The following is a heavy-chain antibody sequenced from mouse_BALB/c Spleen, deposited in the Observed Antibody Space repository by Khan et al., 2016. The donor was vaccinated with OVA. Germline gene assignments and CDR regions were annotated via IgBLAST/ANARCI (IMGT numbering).Heavy chain of an antibody. CDR2: ISSAGDYT. Sequence: EVQLVESGGDLVKPGGSLKLSCAASGFTFSSYGMSWVRQTPDKRLEWVATISSAGDYTYYPDNVKGRFTISRDNAKNTLYLQMSRLRSEDTSMFYCASHLTGSFAYWGQGILVTVSA. J-gene: IGHJ3*01. D-gene: IGHD4-1*01. CDR1: GFTFSSYG. V-gene: IGHV5-6*01. CDR3: ASHLTGSFAY.